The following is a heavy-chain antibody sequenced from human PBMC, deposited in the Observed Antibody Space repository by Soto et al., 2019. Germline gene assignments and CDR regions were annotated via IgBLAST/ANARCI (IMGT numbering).Heavy chain of an antibody. D-gene: IGHD6-13*01. CDR2: ISYDGSNK. CDR1: GFTFSSYG. J-gene: IGHJ3*02. V-gene: IGHV3-30*18. CDR3: AKPLLSRGLTEYSSSWYESVAFDI. Sequence: QVQLVESGGGVVQPGRSLRLSCAASGFTFSSYGMHWVRQAPGKGLEWVAVISYDGSNKYYADSVKGRFTISRDNSKNTLYLQMNSLRAEDTAVYYCAKPLLSRGLTEYSSSWYESVAFDIWGKGTMVTVSS.